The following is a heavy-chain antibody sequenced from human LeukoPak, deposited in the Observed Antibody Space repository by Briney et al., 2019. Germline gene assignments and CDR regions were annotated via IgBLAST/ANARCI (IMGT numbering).Heavy chain of an antibody. D-gene: IGHD6-19*01. V-gene: IGHV1-24*01. CDR1: GYTLTELS. CDR3: ARVYSSGWYYYYFDY. CDR2: FDPEHGET. J-gene: IGHJ4*02. Sequence: AASVKVSCKVSGYTLTELSMHWVRQAPGKGLEWMGGFDPEHGETVYAQKFQGRLTMTEDTSTHTAYMELRSLRSDDTAVYYCARVYSSGWYYYYFDYWGQGTLVTVSS.